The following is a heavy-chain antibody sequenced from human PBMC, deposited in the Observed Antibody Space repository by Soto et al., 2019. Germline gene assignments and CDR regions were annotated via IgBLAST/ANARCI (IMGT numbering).Heavy chain of an antibody. CDR1: GFSLSTNEVG. J-gene: IGHJ5*02. D-gene: IGHD6-13*01. CDR2: IFWNDDE. V-gene: IGHV2-5*01. CDR3: AHSRVFDWFDP. Sequence: QITLKESGPTLVKPTQTLTLTCTFSGFSLSTNEVGVGWIRQPPGKALEWLALIFWNDDERYNPSLKSRLTITKDISKNQVVLTMTNMDPVDTATYYCAHSRVFDWFDPWGQGTLVTVSS.